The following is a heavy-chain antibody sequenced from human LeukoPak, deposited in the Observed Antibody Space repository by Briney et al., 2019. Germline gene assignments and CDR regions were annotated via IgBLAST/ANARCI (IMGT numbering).Heavy chain of an antibody. CDR2: IYYIGTT. J-gene: IGHJ3*02. V-gene: IGHV4-39*07. CDR3: ARGHQQLDAFDI. D-gene: IGHD5-18*01. CDR1: GGSSRNSLYY. Sequence: SETLSLTCSVSGGSSRNSLYYWGWLRQSPGKGLEWIGSIYYIGTTYYNPSLKSRVTISVDTSKNEFSLNLNYVTAADTALYYCARGHQQLDAFDIWGQGTMVTVSS.